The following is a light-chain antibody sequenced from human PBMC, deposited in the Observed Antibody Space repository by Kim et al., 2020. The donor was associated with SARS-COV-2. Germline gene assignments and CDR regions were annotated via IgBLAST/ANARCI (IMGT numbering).Light chain of an antibody. CDR3: QVLDSRSDPSYV. Sequence: SYELTQPPSLSVAPGKTARITCGGNNIGSKDVHWYQQKPGQAPVLVIYYNDDRPSGIPERFSGSNSGNTATLTISRVEAEDEADYWCQVLDSRSDPSYVFGTGTKVTVL. CDR1: NIGSKD. J-gene: IGLJ1*01. CDR2: YND. V-gene: IGLV3-21*01.